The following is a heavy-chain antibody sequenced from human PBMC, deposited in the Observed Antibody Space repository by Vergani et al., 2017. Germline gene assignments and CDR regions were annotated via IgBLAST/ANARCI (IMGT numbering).Heavy chain of an antibody. D-gene: IGHD2-15*01. CDR3: AXGAVLGYCSGGSCYFDL. Sequence: QVQLVQSGAEVKKPGASVKVSCKASGYTFTGYYMHWVRQAPGQGLEWMGWINPNSGGTNYAQKFPGWVTMTRDTSISTAYMELSRLRSDDTAVYYCAXGAVLGYCSGGSCYFDLWGRGTLVTVSS. CDR2: INPNSGGT. CDR1: GYTFTGYY. V-gene: IGHV1-2*04. J-gene: IGHJ2*01.